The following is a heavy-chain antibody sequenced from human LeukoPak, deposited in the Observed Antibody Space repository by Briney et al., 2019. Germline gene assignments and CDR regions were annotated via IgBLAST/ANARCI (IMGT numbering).Heavy chain of an antibody. D-gene: IGHD3-10*01. Sequence: PSETLSLTCTVSGGSISSSSYYWGWIRQPPGKGLEWIGSIYYSGSTYYNPSLKSRVTISVDTSKNQFSLKLSSVTAADTAVYYCASLSMVRGVMVNYWGQGTLATVSS. V-gene: IGHV4-39*01. CDR1: GGSISSSSYY. CDR2: IYYSGST. CDR3: ASLSMVRGVMVNY. J-gene: IGHJ4*02.